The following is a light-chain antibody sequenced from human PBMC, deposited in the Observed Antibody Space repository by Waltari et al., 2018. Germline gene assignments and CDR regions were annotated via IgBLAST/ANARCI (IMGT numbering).Light chain of an antibody. J-gene: IGLJ3*02. V-gene: IGLV1-44*01. CDR3: ATSDDGLPGWV. Sequence: QSVVTQPPSASGTPGQRVTISCSGSNSNIGSNSVNWHQHLPGAAPKLLIYGDSHRPSGAPDRFSGSKSDTPASLSISGLQSEDEADYYCATSDDGLPGWVFGGGTKLTVV. CDR1: NSNIGSNS. CDR2: GDS.